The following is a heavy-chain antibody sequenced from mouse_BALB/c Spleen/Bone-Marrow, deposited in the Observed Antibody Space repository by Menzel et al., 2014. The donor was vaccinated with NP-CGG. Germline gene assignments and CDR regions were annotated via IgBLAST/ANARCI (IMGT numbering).Heavy chain of an antibody. CDR1: GFTFSSYG. CDR3: ARVYGWYFDV. V-gene: IGHV5-6-3*01. D-gene: IGHD1-1*01. J-gene: IGHJ1*01. Sequence: EVHLVESGGGLVQPGGSLKLSCVASGFTFSSYGMSWVRQTPDKRLELVATINNNGGSTYYPDIVKGQFTISRDNAKNTLYLQMSSLKSEDTAMYYCARVYGWYFDVWGAGTTVTVSS. CDR2: INNNGGST.